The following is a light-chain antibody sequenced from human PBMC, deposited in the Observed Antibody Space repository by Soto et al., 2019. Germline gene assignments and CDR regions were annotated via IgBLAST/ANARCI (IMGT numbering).Light chain of an antibody. Sequence: EIVLTQSPGTLSLSPGERATLSCRASQIVSSGHLAWYQQKPGQAPRLLIYGASTRATGIPARFSGSGSGTEFTLTISSLQSEDFAVYYCQQYNDWPPITFGQGTRLEIK. CDR2: GAS. CDR3: QQYNDWPPIT. J-gene: IGKJ5*01. V-gene: IGKV3-15*01. CDR1: QIVSSGH.